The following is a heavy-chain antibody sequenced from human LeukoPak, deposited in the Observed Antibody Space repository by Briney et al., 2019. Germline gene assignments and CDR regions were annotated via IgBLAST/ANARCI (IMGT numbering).Heavy chain of an antibody. D-gene: IGHD2-15*01. CDR2: INHSGST. Sequence: PSETLSLTCAVYGGSFSGYYWSWIRQPPGKGLGWIGEINHSGSTNYNPSLKSRVTISVDTSMNQFSLKLSSVTAADTAVYYCARAAATLTFRYYYMDVWGKGTTVTVSS. CDR3: ARAAATLTFRYYYMDV. CDR1: GGSFSGYY. J-gene: IGHJ6*03. V-gene: IGHV4-34*01.